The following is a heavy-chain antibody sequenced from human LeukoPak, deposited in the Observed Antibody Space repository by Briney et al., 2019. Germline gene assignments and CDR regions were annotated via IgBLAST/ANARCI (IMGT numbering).Heavy chain of an antibody. CDR1: GFTVSSNY. CDR3: ARKAITVTTFDY. Sequence: GGSLRLSCAASGFTVSSNYMSWVRQAPGKGLEWVSFISRDGGTIDYADSVKGRFTISRDNAKNSLYLQMSRLRGEDTAVYYCARKAITVTTFDYWGQRTLVTVSS. D-gene: IGHD4-17*01. J-gene: IGHJ4*02. CDR2: ISRDGGTI. V-gene: IGHV3-11*04.